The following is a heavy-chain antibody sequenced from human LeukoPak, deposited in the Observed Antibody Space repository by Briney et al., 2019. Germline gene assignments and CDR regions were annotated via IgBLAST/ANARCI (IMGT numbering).Heavy chain of an antibody. CDR3: ATGEGYYGSGSFDY. CDR2: ISSSSDKI. V-gene: IGHV3-48*01. CDR1: GFTFSTYS. D-gene: IGHD3-10*01. J-gene: IGHJ4*02. Sequence: GGSLRLSCAASGFTFSTYSMNWVRQAPGKGLEWISYISSSSDKIYNAVSVEGRFTISRDNAKNSLYLQMNSLRAEDTAVYYCATGEGYYGSGSFDYWGQGTLVTVSS.